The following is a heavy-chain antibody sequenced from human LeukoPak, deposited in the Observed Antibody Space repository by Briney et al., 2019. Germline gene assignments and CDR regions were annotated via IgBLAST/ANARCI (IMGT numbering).Heavy chain of an antibody. D-gene: IGHD2-2*01. CDR1: GFTFSSYA. V-gene: IGHV3-33*08. CDR3: ARSYCSSASCPSRFDY. J-gene: IGHJ4*02. Sequence: PGGSLRLSCAASGFTFSSYAMGWVRQAPGKGLEWVAVIWYDGSNKYYADSVKGRFTISRDNSKNTLYLQMNSLRAEDTAVYYCARSYCSSASCPSRFDYWGQGTLVTVSS. CDR2: IWYDGSNK.